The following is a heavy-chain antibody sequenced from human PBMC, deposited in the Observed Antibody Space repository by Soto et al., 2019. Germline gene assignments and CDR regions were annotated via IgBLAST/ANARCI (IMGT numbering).Heavy chain of an antibody. Sequence: GGSLRLSCAASGFLFSTYAMNWVRQVPGRGLEWIAAISNSGDSTYYAESVRGRITISRDNSINTLYLQVRSLRPEDTAVYYCAHPRGYGVFDAVDIWGQGTMVTVSS. CDR2: ISNSGDST. J-gene: IGHJ3*02. CDR3: AHPRGYGVFDAVDI. CDR1: GFLFSTYA. D-gene: IGHD4-17*01. V-gene: IGHV3-23*01.